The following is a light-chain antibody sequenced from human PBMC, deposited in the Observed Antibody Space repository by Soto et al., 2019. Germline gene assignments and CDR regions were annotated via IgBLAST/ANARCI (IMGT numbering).Light chain of an antibody. V-gene: IGLV1-51*01. CDR3: GSWDSSLSAYV. J-gene: IGLJ1*01. CDR2: DDN. Sequence: QSVLTQPPSMSAAPGQKVTISCSGSSSNIGGNSVSWYQQLPGTAPKLPIYDDNKRPSGIPDRFSGSKSGTSATLGITGFQTGDEADYYCGSWDSSLSAYVFGTGTKVTVL. CDR1: SSNIGGNS.